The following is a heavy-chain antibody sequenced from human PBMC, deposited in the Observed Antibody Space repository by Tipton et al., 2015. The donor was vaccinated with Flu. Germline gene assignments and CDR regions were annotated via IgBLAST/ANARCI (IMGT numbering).Heavy chain of an antibody. CDR1: GFAFSIDW. V-gene: IGHV3-7*03. D-gene: IGHD5-24*01. CDR2: IKEDGSQT. CDR3: ARAGWGGYNSRAS. Sequence: GSLRLSCAASGFAFSIDWVSWVRQAPGKGPEWVANIKEDGSQTYYVDAVRGRFTISRDNAKSLVHLQMGSLRVDDTAMYYCARAGWGGYNSRASWGQGTQVTVSS. J-gene: IGHJ4*02.